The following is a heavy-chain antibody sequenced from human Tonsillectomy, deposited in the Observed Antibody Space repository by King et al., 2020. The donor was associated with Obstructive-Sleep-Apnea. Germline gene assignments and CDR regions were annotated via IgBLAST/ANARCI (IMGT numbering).Heavy chain of an antibody. V-gene: IGHV4-59*01. CDR2: IYYSGST. CDR3: TRASVVTALFGSYYFDY. J-gene: IGHJ4*02. D-gene: IGHD2-21*02. Sequence: HVQLQESGPGLVKPSETLSLTCTVSGGSISGYYWSWIRQPPGKGLEWIGYIYYSGSTNCNPSLKSRVTISVDTSKNLFSLQLTSVTAADTAVYYCTRASVVTALFGSYYFDYWGQGTLVTVSS. CDR1: GGSISGYY.